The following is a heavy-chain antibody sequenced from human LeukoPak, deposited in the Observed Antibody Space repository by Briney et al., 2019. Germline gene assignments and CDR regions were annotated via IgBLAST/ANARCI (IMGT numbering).Heavy chain of an antibody. V-gene: IGHV5-51*01. Sequence: GESLKISCKGSGYSFTSYWIGWVRQMPGKGLEWMGIIYPGDSDTRYSPSFQGQVTISADKSISTAYLQWSSLKASDTAMYYCARHLGYCSSTSCWYFDYWGQGTLVTVSS. J-gene: IGHJ4*02. CDR1: GYSFTSYW. CDR3: ARHLGYCSSTSCWYFDY. D-gene: IGHD2-2*01. CDR2: IYPGDSDT.